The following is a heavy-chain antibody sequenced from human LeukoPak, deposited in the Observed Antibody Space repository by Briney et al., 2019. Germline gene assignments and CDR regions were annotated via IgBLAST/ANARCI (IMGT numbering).Heavy chain of an antibody. CDR3: ARVPMVRGVIELVY. CDR1: GYTFTSSG. V-gene: IGHV1-18*01. CDR2: ISPYNGNT. D-gene: IGHD3-10*01. Sequence: ASVKVSCKTSGYTFTSSGIGWVRQAPGQGLEWMAWISPYNGNTNYAQNLQGRVTMTTDTSTSTAYMELRSLRSDDTAVYYCARVPMVRGVIELVYWGLGTLVTVSS. J-gene: IGHJ4*02.